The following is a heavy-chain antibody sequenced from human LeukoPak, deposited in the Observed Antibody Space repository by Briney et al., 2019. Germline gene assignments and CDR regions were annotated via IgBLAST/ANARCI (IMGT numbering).Heavy chain of an antibody. J-gene: IGHJ4*02. Sequence: SETLSLTCTVSGGSISSYYWSWIRQPAGKGLEWIGRIYTSGSTNYNPSLKSRVTMSVDTSKNQFSLKLSSVTAADTAVSYCARDPAGYSSGWSSDYWGQGTLVTVS. V-gene: IGHV4-4*07. CDR1: GGSISSYY. D-gene: IGHD6-19*01. CDR3: ARDPAGYSSGWSSDY. CDR2: IYTSGST.